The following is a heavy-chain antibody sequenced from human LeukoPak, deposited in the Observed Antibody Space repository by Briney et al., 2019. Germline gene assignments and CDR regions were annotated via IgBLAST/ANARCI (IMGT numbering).Heavy chain of an antibody. CDR2: IIPIFGTA. Sequence: SVKVSCKASGGTFSSYAISWVRQAPGQGLEWMGRIIPIFGTANYAQKFQGRVTITTDESTSTAYMELSSLRSEDTAVYYCARDLRLGELSFAFDHWGQGTLVTVSS. D-gene: IGHD3-16*02. J-gene: IGHJ4*02. CDR3: ARDLRLGELSFAFDH. CDR1: GGTFSSYA. V-gene: IGHV1-69*05.